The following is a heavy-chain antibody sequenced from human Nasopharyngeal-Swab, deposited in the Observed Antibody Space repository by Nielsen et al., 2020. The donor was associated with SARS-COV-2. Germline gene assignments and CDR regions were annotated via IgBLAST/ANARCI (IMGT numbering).Heavy chain of an antibody. V-gene: IGHV1-18*01. D-gene: IGHD3-10*01. CDR2: ISAYNGNT. J-gene: IGHJ5*02. CDR3: ARGLVRGAITRTNWFDP. Sequence: ASVKVSCKASRDTFSTYAISWVRQAPGQGLEWMGWISAYNGNTNYAQNLQGRVTMTTDTSTSTAYMELRSLRSDDTAVYYCARGLVRGAITRTNWFDPWGQGTLVTVSS. CDR1: RDTFSTYA.